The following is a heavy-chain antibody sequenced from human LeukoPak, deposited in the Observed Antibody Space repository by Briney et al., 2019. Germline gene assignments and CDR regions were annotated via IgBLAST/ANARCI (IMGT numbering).Heavy chain of an antibody. CDR1: GGSISSSSYY. Sequence: SETLSLTCTVSGGSISSSSYYWSWIRQPPGKGLEWIGEINHSGSTNYNPSLKSRVTISVDTSKNQFSLKLSSVTAADTAVYYCARGGYSGSFPTSDYFDYWGQGTLVTVSS. V-gene: IGHV4-39*07. CDR2: INHSGST. D-gene: IGHD1-26*01. CDR3: ARGGYSGSFPTSDYFDY. J-gene: IGHJ4*02.